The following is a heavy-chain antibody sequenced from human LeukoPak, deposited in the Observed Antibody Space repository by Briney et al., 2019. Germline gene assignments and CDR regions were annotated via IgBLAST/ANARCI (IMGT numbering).Heavy chain of an antibody. V-gene: IGHV1-18*01. CDR2: ISAYNGNT. J-gene: IGHJ3*02. CDR3: ARVGSGNSRVGDAFDI. Sequence: AASVKVSCKASGYTFTSYGISWVRQAPGQGLEWMGWISAYNGNTIYAQKLQGRVTMTTDTSTDTAYMELRSLRSDDTAVYYCARVGSGNSRVGDAFDIWGQGTMVTVSS. D-gene: IGHD1-26*01. CDR1: GYTFTSYG.